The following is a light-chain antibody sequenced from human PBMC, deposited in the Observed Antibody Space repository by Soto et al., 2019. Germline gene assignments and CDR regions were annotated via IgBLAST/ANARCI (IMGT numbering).Light chain of an antibody. Sequence: DIPMTQSPSTLSASVGDRVTITCRASQSIGTSLAWYQQKPGEAPKFLIYDASSLESGVPSRFSGSGSGTEFTLTISSLHPDDFASYYCQQYNSDYTFGQGTKLEIK. V-gene: IGKV1-5*01. CDR2: DAS. CDR3: QQYNSDYT. J-gene: IGKJ2*01. CDR1: QSIGTS.